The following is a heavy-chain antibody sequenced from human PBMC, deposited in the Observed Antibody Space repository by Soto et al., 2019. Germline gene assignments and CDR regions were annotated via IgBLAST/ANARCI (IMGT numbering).Heavy chain of an antibody. Sequence: EVQLVESGGGLVQPGGSLRLSCAASGFTFSSYSMNWVRQAPGKGLEWVSYISSSSTIYYADSVKGRFTISRDNAKNSLYLQMNSLRAEDTAVYYCAREGGSRWDYWGQGTLVTVSS. CDR1: GFTFSSYS. D-gene: IGHD6-13*01. J-gene: IGHJ4*02. V-gene: IGHV3-48*01. CDR3: AREGGSRWDY. CDR2: ISSSSTI.